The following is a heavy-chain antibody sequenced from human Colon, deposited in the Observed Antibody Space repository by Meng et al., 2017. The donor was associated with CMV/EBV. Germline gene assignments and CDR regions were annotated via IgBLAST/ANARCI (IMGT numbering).Heavy chain of an antibody. D-gene: IGHD3-16*01. Sequence: GGSLRLSCAASGFTFASHTMTWVRQAPGKGLEWVSSIDTGDRRQYADSVKGRFVISRDNSENSLYLHMSSLRANDTAVYYCARRGTGGRSFDYWGQGTLVTVSS. CDR1: GFTFASHT. CDR2: IDTGDRR. J-gene: IGHJ4*02. V-gene: IGHV3-53*01. CDR3: ARRGTGGRSFDY.